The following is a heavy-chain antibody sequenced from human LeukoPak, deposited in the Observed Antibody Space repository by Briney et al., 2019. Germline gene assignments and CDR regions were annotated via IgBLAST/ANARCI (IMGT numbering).Heavy chain of an antibody. CDR3: ARYPRGVAVARSWFDP. CDR2: IYPGDSDT. J-gene: IGHJ5*02. D-gene: IGHD2-2*01. CDR1: GYTFTSYW. Sequence: GESLKISCKGSGYTFTSYWIGWVRQMPGKGLEWMGIIYPGDSDTRYSPSFQGQVTISADNSISTAYLQWSNLKASDTAMYYCARYPRGVAVARSWFDPWGQGTLVTVSS. V-gene: IGHV5-51*01.